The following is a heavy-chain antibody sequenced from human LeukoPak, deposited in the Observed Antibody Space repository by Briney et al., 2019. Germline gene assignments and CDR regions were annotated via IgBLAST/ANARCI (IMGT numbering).Heavy chain of an antibody. J-gene: IGHJ4*02. CDR3: ARGRDFWSGHYDY. D-gene: IGHD3-3*01. CDR2: MSDSGST. CDR1: GAPISTYY. Sequence: SETLSLTCTVSGAPISTYYWSWIRQPPGKGLEGIAYMSDSGSTNYNPSLKSRVTISVDTSENQFSLKLTSVTAADTAVYYCARGRDFWSGHYDYWGQGTLVTVSS. V-gene: IGHV4-59*01.